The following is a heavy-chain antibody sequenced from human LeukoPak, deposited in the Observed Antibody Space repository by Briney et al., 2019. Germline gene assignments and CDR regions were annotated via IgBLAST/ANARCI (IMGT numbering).Heavy chain of an antibody. CDR1: GFXFSSYS. CDR2: ISSGSSYI. Sequence: GGSLRLSCAASGFXFSSYSINWVRQAPGKGLEWVSSISSGSSYIYYGDSVKGRFTISRDNAANSLFLQMNSLRAEDTAVYYCASRYCTSTNCYAFDIWGQGTMVTVSS. D-gene: IGHD2-2*01. J-gene: IGHJ3*02. CDR3: ASRYCTSTNCYAFDI. V-gene: IGHV3-21*01.